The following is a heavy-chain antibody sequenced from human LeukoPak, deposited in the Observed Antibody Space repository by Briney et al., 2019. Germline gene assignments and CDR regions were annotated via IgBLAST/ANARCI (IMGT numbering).Heavy chain of an antibody. Sequence: SQTLSLTCTVSGDSISSGVYYWSWIRQPPGKGLEWIGYIYYSGSTNYNPSLKSRVTISVDTSKNQFSLKLSSVTAADTAVYYCAREVAGSSGWFDYWGQGTLVTVSS. J-gene: IGHJ4*02. CDR3: AREVAGSSGWFDY. CDR1: GDSISSGVYY. CDR2: IYYSGST. D-gene: IGHD6-19*01. V-gene: IGHV4-30-4*01.